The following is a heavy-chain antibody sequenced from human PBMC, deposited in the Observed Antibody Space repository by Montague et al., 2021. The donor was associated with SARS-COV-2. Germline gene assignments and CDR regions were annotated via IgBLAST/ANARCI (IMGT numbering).Heavy chain of an antibody. D-gene: IGHD1-26*01. CDR1: GGSFSGYY. V-gene: IGHV4-34*01. CDR3: ARGLGRIEDV. J-gene: IGHJ6*02. Sequence: SETLSLTCAVYGGSFSGYYWSWIRQPPGKGLEWIGEINHSGSTNYNPSLKSRVTISVDTSKSQFSLKLSSVTVADTAVYYCARGLGRIEDVWGQGTTVTVSS. CDR2: INHSGST.